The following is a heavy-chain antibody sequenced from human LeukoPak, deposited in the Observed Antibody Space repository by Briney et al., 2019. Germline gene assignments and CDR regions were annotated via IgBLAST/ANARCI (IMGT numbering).Heavy chain of an antibody. V-gene: IGHV3-23*01. D-gene: IGHD2-2*02. J-gene: IGHJ4*02. CDR1: GFTVSSNY. CDR3: AKVDGGYCSSTSCYMAWRNFDY. CDR2: ISGSGGST. Sequence: GGSLRLSCAASGFTVSSNYMSWVRQAPGKGLEWVSAISGSGGSTYYADSVKGRFTISRDNSKNTLYLQMNSLRAEDTAVYYCAKVDGGYCSSTSCYMAWRNFDYWGQGTLVTVSS.